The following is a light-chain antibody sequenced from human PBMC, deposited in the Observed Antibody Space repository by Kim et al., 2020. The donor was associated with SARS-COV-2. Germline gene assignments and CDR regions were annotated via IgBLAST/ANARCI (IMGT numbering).Light chain of an antibody. CDR1: SLRSYY. V-gene: IGLV3-19*01. CDR2: GKN. J-gene: IGLJ3*02. Sequence: ALGQTSRIKCQGDSLRSYYASWYQQKPGQAPVLVIYGKNNRPSGIPDRFSGSSSGNTASLTITGAQAEDEADYYCNSRDSSGNHWVFGGGTQLTVL. CDR3: NSRDSSGNHWV.